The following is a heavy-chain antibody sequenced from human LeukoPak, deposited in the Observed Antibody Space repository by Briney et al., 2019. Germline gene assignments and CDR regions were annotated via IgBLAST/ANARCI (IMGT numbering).Heavy chain of an antibody. D-gene: IGHD3-3*01. CDR3: ARDRAEYYDFWSGYPDGAFDI. CDR1: DEVITSNNW. Sequence: PSETLSLTCTVSDEVITSNNWWSWVRQSPGKGLERIGEIFHSGTTRYKASLESRVTMSVDTSKNQFSLKLSSVTAADTAVYYCARDRAEYYDFWSGYPDGAFDIWGQGTMVTVSS. J-gene: IGHJ3*02. V-gene: IGHV4-4*02. CDR2: IFHSGTT.